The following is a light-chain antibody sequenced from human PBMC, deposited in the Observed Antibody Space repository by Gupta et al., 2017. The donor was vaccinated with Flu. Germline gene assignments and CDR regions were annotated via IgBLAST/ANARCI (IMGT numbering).Light chain of an antibody. CDR2: AAS. V-gene: IGKV1-39*01. CDR3: QQSYSTLFT. Sequence: DIQLTQSPSSLSASVGDRVTITCRASQSISSYLNWYQQKPGKAPKLLIYAASSLQSGVPSRFSDSGSGTDFTLTISSLQPEDVATYYCQQSYSTLFTFGPGTKVDIK. J-gene: IGKJ3*01. CDR1: QSISSY.